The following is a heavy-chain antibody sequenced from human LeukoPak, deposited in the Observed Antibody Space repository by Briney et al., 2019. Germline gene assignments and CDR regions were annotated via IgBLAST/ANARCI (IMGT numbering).Heavy chain of an antibody. Sequence: SQTLSLTCTVSGGSISSGGYYWSWIRQHPGKGLEWIGYIYYSGSTNYNPSLKSRVTISIDTSKNQFSLKLSSVTAADTAVFYCARHGYDFWSGYLSPWGQGTLVTVSS. CDR3: ARHGYDFWSGYLSP. J-gene: IGHJ5*02. CDR2: IYYSGST. CDR1: GGSISSGGYY. V-gene: IGHV4-31*03. D-gene: IGHD3-3*01.